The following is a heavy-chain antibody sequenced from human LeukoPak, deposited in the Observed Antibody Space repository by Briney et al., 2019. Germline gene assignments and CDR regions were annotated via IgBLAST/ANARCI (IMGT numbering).Heavy chain of an antibody. CDR2: INPNSGGT. CDR1: GYTFTGYY. J-gene: IGHJ4*02. CDR3: ARGDDGYSYGTFDY. Sequence: ASVTVSCKASGYTFTGYYMHWVRQAPGQGFEWMGWINPNSGGTNYAQKFQGRVTMTRDTSISTAYMELSRLRSDDTAVYYCARGDDGYSYGTFDYWGQGTLVTVSS. D-gene: IGHD5-18*01. V-gene: IGHV1-2*02.